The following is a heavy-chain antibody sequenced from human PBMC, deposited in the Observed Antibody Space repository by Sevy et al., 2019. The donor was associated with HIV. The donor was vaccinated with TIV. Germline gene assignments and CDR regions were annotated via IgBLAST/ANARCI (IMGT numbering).Heavy chain of an antibody. CDR1: GFTFSSYS. CDR2: ISSSSSTI. CDR3: ARDGGAGATRGYYYYYYMDV. Sequence: GGSLRLSCAASGFTFSSYSMNWVRQAPGKGLEWVSYISSSSSTIYYADSVKGRFTISRDNAKNSLYLKMNSLRDEDTAVYYCARDGGAGATRGYYYYYYMDVWGKGTTVTVSS. D-gene: IGHD1-26*01. J-gene: IGHJ6*03. V-gene: IGHV3-48*02.